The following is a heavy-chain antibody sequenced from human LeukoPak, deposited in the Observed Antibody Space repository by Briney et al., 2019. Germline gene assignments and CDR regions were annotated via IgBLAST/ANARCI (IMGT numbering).Heavy chain of an antibody. D-gene: IGHD3-3*01. V-gene: IGHV4-59*01. J-gene: IGHJ5*02. CDR1: GGSISSYY. CDR2: IYYSGST. Sequence: SETLSLTCTVSGGSISSYYWSWIRQPPGKGLEWIGYIYYSGSTNYNPSLKSRVTISVDTSKNQFSLKLSSVTAADTAVYYCARGTDYDFWSGYPPTGFDPWGQGTLVTVSS. CDR3: ARGTDYDFWSGYPPTGFDP.